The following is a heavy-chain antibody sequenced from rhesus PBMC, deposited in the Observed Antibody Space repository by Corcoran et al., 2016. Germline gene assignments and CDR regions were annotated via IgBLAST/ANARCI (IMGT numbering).Heavy chain of an antibody. D-gene: IGHD5-12*01. Sequence: QVQLQESGPGLVKPSETLSLTCAVSGGSFSSYWWSWIRQPPGKGLEWIGEINGNRCMTTNNPSLPIRVTIYTDASKNQFSLKLSSVTAADTAVYYCARDQDTATVFDYWVQGVLVTVSS. J-gene: IGHJ4*01. CDR2: INGNRCMT. V-gene: IGHV4-80*01. CDR3: ARDQDTATVFDY. CDR1: GGSFSSYW.